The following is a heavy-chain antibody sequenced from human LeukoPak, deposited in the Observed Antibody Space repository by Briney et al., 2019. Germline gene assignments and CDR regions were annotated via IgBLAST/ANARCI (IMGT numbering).Heavy chain of an antibody. D-gene: IGHD2-2*01. CDR2: ISGRGGST. Sequence: PGGALRLSCAASGVTFSGYAMSWVRQALGEGLGWGSHISGRGGSTSYADSVKGRVTISRDTSKNTLYLHMKSLRDESTAVYYCARAPTVSVGYCSSVSCQAVYWGQGTLVTVSS. V-gene: IGHV3-23*01. CDR1: GVTFSGYA. CDR3: ARAPTVSVGYCSSVSCQAVY. J-gene: IGHJ4*02.